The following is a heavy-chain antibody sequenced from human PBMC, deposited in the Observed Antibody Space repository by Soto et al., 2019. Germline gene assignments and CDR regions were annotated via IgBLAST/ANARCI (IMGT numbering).Heavy chain of an antibody. V-gene: IGHV1-69*08. CDR3: SRDLSAVAGTQAVDI. D-gene: IGHD6-19*01. Sequence: QVQLVQSGAAVEKPGSSVKISCKASGDSFSSYTLSWMRQAPGHGLEWMGRIVPLLGTTNYAQKFQGSVTSTADKYTSTVYMEVRSLRSEYTALYYWSRDLSAVAGTQAVDIWGQGTMVIVSS. J-gene: IGHJ3*02. CDR2: IVPLLGTT. CDR1: GDSFSSYT.